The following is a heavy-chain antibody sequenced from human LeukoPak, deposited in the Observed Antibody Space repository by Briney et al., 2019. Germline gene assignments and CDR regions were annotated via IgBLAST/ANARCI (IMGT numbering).Heavy chain of an antibody. J-gene: IGHJ3*02. D-gene: IGHD2-2*01. Sequence: SETLSLTCTVSGYSISSGYYWGWIRQPAGKGLGWIGRIYTSGSTNYNPSLKSRVTMSVDTSKNQFSLKLSSVTAADTAVYYCARFGYCSSTSCYGDAFDIWGQGTMVTVSS. V-gene: IGHV4-4*07. CDR3: ARFGYCSSTSCYGDAFDI. CDR1: GYSISSGYY. CDR2: IYTSGST.